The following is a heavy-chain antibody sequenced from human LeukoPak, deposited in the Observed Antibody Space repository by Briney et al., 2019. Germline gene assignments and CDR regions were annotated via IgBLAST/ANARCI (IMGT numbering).Heavy chain of an antibody. CDR3: AKRTPGQDPPAYDS. D-gene: IGHD2-15*01. J-gene: IGHJ4*02. CDR1: GFTFSNYA. Sequence: GGSLRLSCAVSGFTFSNYAMNWVRQGPGKGLEWLSVISGDARTTYYADSVKGRITISRDNSKSMLYLQINSLRVKDTALYYCAKRTPGQDPPAYDSWGLGTQVTVSS. V-gene: IGHV3-23*01. CDR2: ISGDARTT.